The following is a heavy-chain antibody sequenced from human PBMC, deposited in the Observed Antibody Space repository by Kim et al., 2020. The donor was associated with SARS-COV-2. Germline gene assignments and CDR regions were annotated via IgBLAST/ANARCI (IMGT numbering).Heavy chain of an antibody. CDR3: ARDAWGCSSTSCYTAAFDI. D-gene: IGHD2-2*02. CDR1: GFTFSSYG. J-gene: IGHJ3*02. CDR2: IWYDGSNK. V-gene: IGHV3-33*01. Sequence: GGSLRLSCAASGFTFSSYGMHWVRQAPGKGLEWVAVIWYDGSNKYYADSVKGRFTISRDNSKNTLYLQMNSLRAEDTAVYYCARDAWGCSSTSCYTAAFDIWGQGTMVTVSS.